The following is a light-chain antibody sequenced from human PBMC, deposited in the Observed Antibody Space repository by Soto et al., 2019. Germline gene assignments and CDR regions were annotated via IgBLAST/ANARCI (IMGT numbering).Light chain of an antibody. Sequence: DIQMTQSPSTLSASVGDRVTITCRASQSIGVWLAWYQQKPGTAPKLLIYKTSTLDSGVPLRFSGSGSGTEFTLTISSLQPDDFATDYCQQYINYFRTFGQGTKVEIK. J-gene: IGKJ1*01. CDR1: QSIGVW. V-gene: IGKV1-5*03. CDR3: QQYINYFRT. CDR2: KTS.